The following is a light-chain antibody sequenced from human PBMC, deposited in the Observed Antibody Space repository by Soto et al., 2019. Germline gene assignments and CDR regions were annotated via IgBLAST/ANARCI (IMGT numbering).Light chain of an antibody. CDR1: QGIGTY. V-gene: IGKV1-27*01. Sequence: DIQMTQSPSSLSASVGDRVTITCRASQGIGTYLAWYQQKPGKVPKLLIYAASTLHSGVPSRFSGSGSGTDFTLTISSLQPEDVATYYCQKYNSAPWTFGQGNKVEIK. J-gene: IGKJ1*01. CDR3: QKYNSAPWT. CDR2: AAS.